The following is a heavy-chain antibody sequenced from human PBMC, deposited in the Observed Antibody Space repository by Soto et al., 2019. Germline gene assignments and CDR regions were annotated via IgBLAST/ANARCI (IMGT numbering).Heavy chain of an antibody. CDR2: ISYDGSNK. CDR1: GFTFSSYG. Sequence: QVQLVESGGGVVQPGRSLRLSCAASGFTFSSYGMHWVRQAPGKGLEWVAVISYDGSNKYYADSVKGRFTISRDNSKNTLYLQMNSLRAEDTAVYYCAKRFWDSSGWSYYYGMDVWGQGTTVTVSS. CDR3: AKRFWDSSGWSYYYGMDV. J-gene: IGHJ6*02. V-gene: IGHV3-30*18. D-gene: IGHD6-19*01.